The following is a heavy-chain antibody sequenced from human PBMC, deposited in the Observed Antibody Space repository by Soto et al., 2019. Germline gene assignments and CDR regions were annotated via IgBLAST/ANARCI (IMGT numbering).Heavy chain of an antibody. D-gene: IGHD3-16*01. CDR3: ARSLWREDYNWGDCDI. V-gene: IGHV3-30-3*01. CDR2: YDGSNK. J-gene: IGHJ2*01. CDR1: GFTFSSYA. Sequence: QVQLVQSVGGVVQPGRSLRLSCAASGFTFSSYAMHWVRQAPGKGLEWVAVYDGSNKYYADSVKGRFTISRDNSKNTLYLQMNSLRLEDTAVYYCARSLWREDYNWGDCDIWGRGILVSVSS.